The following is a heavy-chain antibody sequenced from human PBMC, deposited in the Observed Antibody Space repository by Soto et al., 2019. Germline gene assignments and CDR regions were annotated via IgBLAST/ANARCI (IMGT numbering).Heavy chain of an antibody. J-gene: IGHJ4*02. CDR3: ARDAFYDSPFDY. Sequence: ASVKVSCKASGYTFTSYAMHWGRQAPGQRLEWMGWINAGNGNTKYSQKFQGRVTITRDTSASTAYMELSSLRSEDTAVYYCARDAFYDSPFDYWGQGTLVTVSS. CDR1: GYTFTSYA. D-gene: IGHD3-3*01. CDR2: INAGNGNT. V-gene: IGHV1-3*01.